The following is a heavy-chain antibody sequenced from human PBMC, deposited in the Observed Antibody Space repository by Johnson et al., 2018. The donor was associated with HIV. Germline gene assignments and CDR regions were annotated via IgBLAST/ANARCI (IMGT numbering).Heavy chain of an antibody. CDR3: ARAPEVRGVDAFDI. V-gene: IGHV3-30-3*01. CDR2: ISYDGTNK. J-gene: IGHJ3*02. CDR1: GFPVSSYA. D-gene: IGHD3-10*01. Sequence: QVQLVESGGGVVQPGRSLRLSCAASGFPVSSYAMHWVRQAPGKGLEWVAVISYDGTNKYYADPVQGRFTISRDNSKNTLYLQMNILRAEDTAVYYCARAPEVRGVDAFDIWGQGTMVTVSS.